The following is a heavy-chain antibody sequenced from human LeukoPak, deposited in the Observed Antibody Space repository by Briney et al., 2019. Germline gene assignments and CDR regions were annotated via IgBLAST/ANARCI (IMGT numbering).Heavy chain of an antibody. J-gene: IGHJ3*01. CDR3: ARVSPMFRGLYSWNVFDL. Sequence: ASVKVSCKAFGYPFTAYYMYWVRQAPGQGPEWMGIINPSGGSTSYAQKFQGRVTFSRDTSSTTAYMELNSLRFEDMAVYYCARVSPMFRGLYSWNVFDLWGQGTIVTVSS. CDR1: GYPFTAYY. V-gene: IGHV1-46*01. CDR2: INPSGGST. D-gene: IGHD3-10*01.